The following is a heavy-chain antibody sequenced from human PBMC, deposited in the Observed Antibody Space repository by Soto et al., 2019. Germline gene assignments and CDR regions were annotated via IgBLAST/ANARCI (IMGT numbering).Heavy chain of an antibody. CDR3: ARVRLNYYSCGMDF. CDR1: GDSVSSNSAA. CDR2: TYYRYKWYN. V-gene: IGHV6-1*01. J-gene: IGHJ6*02. Sequence: PSQTLSLTCAISGDSVSSNSAAWNWIRQYPSRGLEWLGRTYYRYKWYNDYAVSVKSRITINPDTSKNQFSLQLNSVTPEDTAVYYCARVRLNYYSCGMDFWGRGTMVTVSS.